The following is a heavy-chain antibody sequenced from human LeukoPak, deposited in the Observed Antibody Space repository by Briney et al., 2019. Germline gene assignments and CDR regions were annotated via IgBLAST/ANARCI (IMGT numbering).Heavy chain of an antibody. CDR3: ARAYYYDSKYYYYMDV. D-gene: IGHD3-22*01. J-gene: IGHJ6*03. CDR1: GGTFSSYA. Sequence: SVKVSCKASGGTFSSYAISWVRQAPGQGLEWMGGIIPIFGTANYVQKFQGRVTITTDESTSTAYMELSSLRSEDTAVYYCARAYYYDSKYYYYMDVWGKGTTVTVSS. CDR2: IIPIFGTA. V-gene: IGHV1-69*05.